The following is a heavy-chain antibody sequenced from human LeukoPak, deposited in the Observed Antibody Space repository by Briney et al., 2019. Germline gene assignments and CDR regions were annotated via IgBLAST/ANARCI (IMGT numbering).Heavy chain of an antibody. CDR3: ARRTSYYGSGSYGDWFDP. CDR1: GGSISSYY. D-gene: IGHD3-10*01. V-gene: IGHV4-59*08. Sequence: SETLSLTCTVSGGSISSYYWSWIRQPPGKGLEWIGYIYYSGSTNYNPSLKSRVTISVDTSKNQFSLKLSSVTAADTAVYYCARRTSYYGSGSYGDWFDPWGQGTLVTVSS. CDR2: IYYSGST. J-gene: IGHJ5*02.